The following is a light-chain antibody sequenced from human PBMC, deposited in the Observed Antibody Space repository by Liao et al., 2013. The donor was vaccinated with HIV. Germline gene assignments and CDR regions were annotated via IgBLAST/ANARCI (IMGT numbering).Light chain of an antibody. V-gene: IGLV3-21*01. J-gene: IGLJ3*02. CDR3: QVWDSSGDHPV. CDR1: ALPKQY. CDR2: YDD. Sequence: SYELTQPPSVSVSPGQTARITCSGDALPKQYAYWYQQKPGQAPALVIYYDDDRPSGIPERFSGSHSGNTATLTISRVEAGDEADYYCQVWDSSGDHPVFGGGTKLTVL.